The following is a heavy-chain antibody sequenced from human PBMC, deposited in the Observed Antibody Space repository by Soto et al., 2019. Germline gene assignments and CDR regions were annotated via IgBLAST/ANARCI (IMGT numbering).Heavy chain of an antibody. CDR3: ARAITMVRGVIITSSWFDP. CDR1: SGSISSSNW. D-gene: IGHD3-10*01. Sequence: QVRLQESGPGLVKPSGTLSLTCAVSSGSISSSNWWSWVRQPPGKGLEGSGEISHGGSTNYNPSLKSRVPISVDKSKHQFSLKLSSVTAADTAVYYCARAITMVRGVIITSSWFDPWGQGTLVTVSS. J-gene: IGHJ5*02. V-gene: IGHV4-4*02. CDR2: ISHGGST.